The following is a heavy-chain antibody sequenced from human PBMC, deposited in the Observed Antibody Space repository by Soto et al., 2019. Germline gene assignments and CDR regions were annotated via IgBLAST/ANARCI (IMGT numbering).Heavy chain of an antibody. CDR1: GVTFSSYA. CDR2: IIPIFGTA. J-gene: IGHJ6*02. D-gene: IGHD3-16*01. CDR3: ARAWGLGGDYYGMDV. Sequence: QVQLVQSGAEVKKPGSSVKVSCKASGVTFSSYAISWVRQAPGQRLEWMGEIIPIFGTANYAQKFQGRVTNTADESTSTAYMELSSLRSEDTDVYYCARAWGLGGDYYGMDVWGQGTTVTVSS. V-gene: IGHV1-69*12.